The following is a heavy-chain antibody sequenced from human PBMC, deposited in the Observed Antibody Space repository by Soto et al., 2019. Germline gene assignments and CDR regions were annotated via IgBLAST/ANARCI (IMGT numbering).Heavy chain of an antibody. J-gene: IGHJ4*02. CDR1: GFTFSSYA. Sequence: GGSLRLSCAASGFTFSSYAMSWVRQAPGKGLEWVSAIGGSGGSTYYSDSVKGLFTFSRDNSKNTLSLQMTSLRAEDTAVYYCAKSLRSGYYYFDYWGQGTLVTVSS. V-gene: IGHV3-23*01. D-gene: IGHD3-22*01. CDR2: IGGSGGST. CDR3: AKSLRSGYYYFDY.